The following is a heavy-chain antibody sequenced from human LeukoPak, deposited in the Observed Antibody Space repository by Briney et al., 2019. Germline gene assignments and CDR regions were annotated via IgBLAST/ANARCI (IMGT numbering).Heavy chain of an antibody. J-gene: IGHJ4*02. CDR2: INTNSGKP. CDR1: GYTFTYYA. CDR3: ARGEWLLND. D-gene: IGHD3-3*01. V-gene: IGHV7-4-1*02. Sequence: GSVKVSCKASGYTFTYYALNWVRQGPGQRVEWMGWINTNSGKPTYAQGFTGRFVFSLDTSVSTAFLQISSLKAEDTAVYYCARGEWLLNDWGQGTLVTVSS.